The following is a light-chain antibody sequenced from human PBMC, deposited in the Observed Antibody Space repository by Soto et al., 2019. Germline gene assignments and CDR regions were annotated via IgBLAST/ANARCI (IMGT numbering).Light chain of an antibody. CDR3: QQFGGSPPRFT. V-gene: IGKV3-20*01. CDR1: QTITSFY. CDR2: GTS. Sequence: IVLTQSPGTLSLSPGERATLTCRASQTITSFYLAWYQQKPGQAPRLLIYGTSTRATGIPDRFSGSGSGTDLTLTIRKLEPEDFAVYYCQQFGGSPPRFTFGPGTKVDVK. J-gene: IGKJ3*01.